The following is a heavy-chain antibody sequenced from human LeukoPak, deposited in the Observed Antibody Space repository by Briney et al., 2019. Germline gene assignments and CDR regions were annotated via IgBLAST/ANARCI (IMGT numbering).Heavy chain of an antibody. Sequence: GGSLRLSCAASGFTVSSNYMSWVRQAPGKGLEWVSVIYSGGSTYYADSVKGRFTISRDNSKNTLYLQMNSLRAEDTAVHYCARDNYEGMGDYYYYYMDVWGKGTTVTISS. CDR3: ARDNYEGMGDYYYYYMDV. D-gene: IGHD3-3*01. J-gene: IGHJ6*03. CDR2: IYSGGST. V-gene: IGHV3-53*01. CDR1: GFTVSSNY.